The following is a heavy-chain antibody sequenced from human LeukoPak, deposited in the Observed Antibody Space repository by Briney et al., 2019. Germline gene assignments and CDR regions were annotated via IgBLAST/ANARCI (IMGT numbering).Heavy chain of an antibody. V-gene: IGHV4-34*01. CDR1: GGSFSGYY. CDR3: ARGHCSGGSCYPLRRGFDY. Sequence: SETLSLTCAVYGGSFSGYYWSWIRQPPGKGLEWIGEITHSGSTNYNPSLKSRVTISVDTSKNQFSLKLSSVTAADTAVYYCARGHCSGGSCYPLRRGFDYWGQGTLVTVSS. J-gene: IGHJ4*02. D-gene: IGHD2-15*01. CDR2: ITHSGST.